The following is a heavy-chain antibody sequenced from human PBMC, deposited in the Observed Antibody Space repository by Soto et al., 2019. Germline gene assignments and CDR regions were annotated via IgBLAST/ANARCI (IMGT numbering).Heavy chain of an antibody. CDR3: ATTRGIAVGGSFDH. CDR2: FYSGST. J-gene: IGHJ5*02. CDR1: VASSSSRSSY. Sequence: SETLSLTCIVSVASSSSRSSYWCWIRHPPGKGLEWVGTFYSGSTYNNPSLKSRVTISVDTSKNQFSLKLSSVAAEDTAIYYCATTRGIAVGGSFDHWGQGTLVTVSS. D-gene: IGHD6-13*01. V-gene: IGHV4-39*01.